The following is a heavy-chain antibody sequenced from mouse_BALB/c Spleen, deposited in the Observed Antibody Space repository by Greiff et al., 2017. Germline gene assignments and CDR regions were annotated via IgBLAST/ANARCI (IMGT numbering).Heavy chain of an antibody. CDR1: GFTFSSYA. CDR2: ISSGGST. D-gene: IGHD2-2*01. V-gene: IGHV5-6-5*01. J-gene: IGHJ4*01. Sequence: EVKVVESGGGLVKPGGSLKLSCAASGFTFSSYAMSWVRQTPEKRLEWVASISSGGSTYYPDSVKGRFTISRDNARNILYLQMSSLRSEDTAMYYCARSFGYDGGFYAMDYWGQGTSVTVSS. CDR3: ARSFGYDGGFYAMDY.